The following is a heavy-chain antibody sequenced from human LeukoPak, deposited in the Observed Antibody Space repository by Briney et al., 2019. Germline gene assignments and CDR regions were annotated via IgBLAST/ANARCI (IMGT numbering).Heavy chain of an antibody. D-gene: IGHD3-10*01. J-gene: IGHJ4*02. CDR2: IYYSGST. CDR1: GGSMSPYH. CDR3: ARESWRGYFDP. Sequence: SETLSLTCTVSGGSMSPYHWGWIRQPPGKGLEWTGYIYYSGSTNYNPSLKSRVTISVDTSKNQFSLKLSSVTAADTAVYYCARESWRGYFDPWGQGTLVTVSS. V-gene: IGHV4-59*12.